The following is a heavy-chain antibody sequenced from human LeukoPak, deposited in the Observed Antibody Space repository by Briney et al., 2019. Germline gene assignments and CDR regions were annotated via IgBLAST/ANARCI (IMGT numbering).Heavy chain of an antibody. Sequence: PGGSLRLSCAASGFTFSSYSMNWVRQAPGKGLEWVSSISSSSSYIYYADSVKGRFTISRDNAKNSLYLQMNSLRAEDTAVYYCARWGIAVAGGISRSDYGLDVWGQGTTVTVSS. CDR3: ARWGIAVAGGISRSDYGLDV. D-gene: IGHD6-19*01. J-gene: IGHJ6*02. CDR1: GFTFSSYS. CDR2: ISSSSSYI. V-gene: IGHV3-21*04.